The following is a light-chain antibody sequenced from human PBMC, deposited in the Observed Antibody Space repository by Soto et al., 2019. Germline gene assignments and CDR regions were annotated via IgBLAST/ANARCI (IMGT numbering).Light chain of an antibody. Sequence: DIQMTQSPSSVSASVGDRVIITCRASQGIGSWLAWYQQKPGKAPKLLIYAASTLQIGVPSRFSGSGSGTDFSLTINNLPPEDLATYYCQQANSLSFTFGGGTKVEIK. V-gene: IGKV1-12*01. CDR1: QGIGSW. CDR2: AAS. CDR3: QQANSLSFT. J-gene: IGKJ4*01.